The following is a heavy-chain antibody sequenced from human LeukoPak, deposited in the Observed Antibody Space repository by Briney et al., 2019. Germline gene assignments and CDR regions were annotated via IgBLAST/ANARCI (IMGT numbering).Heavy chain of an antibody. Sequence: SETLSLTCTVSGGSISSYDWSWIRQPPGKGLEWVGDIYCSGSTNYNASLKSRVTITLNTSKNQFSLKLTSVTVADTAVYYCARTTEGGYTYGYFYYYYMDVWGKGTTVT. J-gene: IGHJ6*03. CDR3: ARTTEGGYTYGYFYYYYMDV. CDR2: IYCSGST. CDR1: GGSISSYD. D-gene: IGHD5-18*01. V-gene: IGHV4-59*01.